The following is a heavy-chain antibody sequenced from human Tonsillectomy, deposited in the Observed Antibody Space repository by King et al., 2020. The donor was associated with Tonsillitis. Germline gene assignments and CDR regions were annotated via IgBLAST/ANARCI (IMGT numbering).Heavy chain of an antibody. J-gene: IGHJ6*02. CDR2: INPNSGGT. V-gene: IGHV1-2*02. CDR1: GYTFTGYY. D-gene: IGHD5-12*01. Sequence: QLVQSGAEVKKPGASVKVSCKASGYTFTGYYMHWVRQAPGQGLEWMGWINPNSGGTNYAQKFQGRVTMTRDTSISTAYMELSRLRSDDTAVYYCARGGHGGDIEATIISYYYYGMDVWGQGTTVTVSS. CDR3: ARGGHGGDIEATIISYYYYGMDV.